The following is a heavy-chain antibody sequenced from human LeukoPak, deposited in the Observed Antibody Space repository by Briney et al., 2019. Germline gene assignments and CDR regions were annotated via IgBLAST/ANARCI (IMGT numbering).Heavy chain of an antibody. CDR1: EFPFSKAW. Sequence: GGSLRLSCAVSEFPFSKAWMSWVRLAPGKGLEWVGRIKSKTDGGTTDYAAPVKGRFTISRDDSKNTLYLQMNSLKTEDTAVYYCTTAPDIVVVVAATGWGQGTLVTVSS. CDR2: IKSKTDGGTT. D-gene: IGHD2-15*01. V-gene: IGHV3-15*01. CDR3: TTAPDIVVVVAATG. J-gene: IGHJ4*02.